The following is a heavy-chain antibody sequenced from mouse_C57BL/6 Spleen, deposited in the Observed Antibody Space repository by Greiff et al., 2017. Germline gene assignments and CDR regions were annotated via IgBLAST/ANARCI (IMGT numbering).Heavy chain of an antibody. Sequence: VQLKESGPGLVKPSQSLSLPCSVTGYSITSGYYWNWIRQFPGNKLEWMGYISYDGSNNYNPSLKNRISITRDTSKNQFFLKLNSVTTEDTATYYCASGITYYFDYWGQGTTLTVSS. V-gene: IGHV3-6*01. CDR1: GYSITSGYY. CDR2: ISYDGSN. D-gene: IGHD1-1*01. CDR3: ASGITYYFDY. J-gene: IGHJ2*01.